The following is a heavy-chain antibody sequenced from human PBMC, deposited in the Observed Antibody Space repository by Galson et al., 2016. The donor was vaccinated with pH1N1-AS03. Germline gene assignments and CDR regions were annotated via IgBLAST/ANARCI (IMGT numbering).Heavy chain of an antibody. Sequence: ETLSLTCRVSGGSIRNYYWSWIRQPPGKGLEWIGHIFYSGTTIYNSSLKSRDTILVDTSKNHFSLRLSSVTAADTAVYYCARHDPPGDYGGTHWYVDLWGRGTLVTVSS. D-gene: IGHD4-17*01. J-gene: IGHJ2*01. CDR3: ARHDPPGDYGGTHWYVDL. V-gene: IGHV4-59*08. CDR2: IFYSGTT. CDR1: GGSIRNYY.